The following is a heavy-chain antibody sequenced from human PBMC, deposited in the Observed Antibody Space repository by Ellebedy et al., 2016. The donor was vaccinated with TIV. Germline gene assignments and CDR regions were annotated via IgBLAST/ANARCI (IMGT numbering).Heavy chain of an antibody. CDR3: GREANAYDLLTGHDY. J-gene: IGHJ4*02. CDR1: GFTFSSYS. D-gene: IGHD3-9*01. CDR2: ISTSSSTI. Sequence: GESLKISCAASGFTFSSYSMNWVRQAPGKGLEWVSYISTSSSTIYYADSVKCRFTISRDNSKNMVYLQMSSLRPEDTAVYYCGREANAYDLLTGHDYWGQGTLVTVSS. V-gene: IGHV3-48*01.